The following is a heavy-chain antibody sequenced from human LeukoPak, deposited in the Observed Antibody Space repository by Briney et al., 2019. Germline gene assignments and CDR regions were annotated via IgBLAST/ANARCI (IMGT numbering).Heavy chain of an antibody. V-gene: IGHV3-33*01. J-gene: IGHJ4*02. Sequence: GGSLRLSCAASGFTFGRYGMHWVRQPPGQGLEWVAYIWYDGSHKDYADSVKGRFTISGDNSKNTLFLQMNSLRAEDTAVYFCARGRGDCSTTSCYIDYWGQGTLVTVSS. CDR2: IWYDGSHK. CDR3: ARGRGDCSTTSCYIDY. D-gene: IGHD2-2*01. CDR1: GFTFGRYG.